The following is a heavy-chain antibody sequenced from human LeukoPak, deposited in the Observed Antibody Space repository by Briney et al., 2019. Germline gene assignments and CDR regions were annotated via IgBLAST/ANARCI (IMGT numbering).Heavy chain of an antibody. J-gene: IGHJ4*02. CDR3: TRDLSGHYSIDY. CDR1: GFTFSSYG. D-gene: IGHD3-22*01. V-gene: IGHV3-30*02. Sequence: GGSLRLSCAASGFTFSSYGMHWVRQAPGKGLEWVAFIRYDGSNKYYADSVKGRFTISRDNSKNTLYLQVNSLRPEDTAVYYCTRDLSGHYSIDYWGQGTLVTVSS. CDR2: IRYDGSNK.